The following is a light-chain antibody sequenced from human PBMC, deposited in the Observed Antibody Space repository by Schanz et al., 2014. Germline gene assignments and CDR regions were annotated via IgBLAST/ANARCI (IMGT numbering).Light chain of an antibody. CDR3: QQYNTNPVT. CDR2: DAS. Sequence: DVQMTQSPSSLSASVGDRVTVTCRASESISYWLAWYQQKPGKAPKLLISDASNLQSGVPSRFSGRGSGTEFTLTISSLQPDDFSTYSCQQYNTNPVTFGQGTKVEIK. V-gene: IGKV1-5*01. CDR1: ESISYW. J-gene: IGKJ1*01.